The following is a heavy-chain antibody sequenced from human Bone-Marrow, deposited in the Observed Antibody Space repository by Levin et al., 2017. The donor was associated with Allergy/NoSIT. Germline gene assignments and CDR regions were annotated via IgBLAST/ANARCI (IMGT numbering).Heavy chain of an antibody. CDR1: GFTFRNSG. CDR3: ARDTAAAPPNALDM. CDR2: IWHDGDMK. J-gene: IGHJ3*02. D-gene: IGHD6-13*01. V-gene: IGHV3-33*01. Sequence: PGGSLRLSCEASGFTFRNSGMHWVRLPPGKGLEWVAFIWHDGDMKYYRDSVKGRFTISRDNSKNTLYLQMNSLRAEDTALYYCARDTAAAPPNALDMWGQGTMVTVSS.